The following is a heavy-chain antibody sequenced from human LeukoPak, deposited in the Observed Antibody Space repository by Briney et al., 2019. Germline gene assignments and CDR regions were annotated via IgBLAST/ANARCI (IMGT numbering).Heavy chain of an antibody. CDR1: GFTFSSYW. J-gene: IGHJ4*02. Sequence: GGSLRLSCAASGFTFSSYWMHWVRQAPGKGLVWVSRISTDASSTTYADSVKGRFTISRDNAKDTLYLQMNSLRAEDTAVYYCTGHHQAYSRTYWGQGTLVTVSS. D-gene: IGHD6-13*01. CDR2: ISTDASST. CDR3: TGHHQAYSRTY. V-gene: IGHV3-74*01.